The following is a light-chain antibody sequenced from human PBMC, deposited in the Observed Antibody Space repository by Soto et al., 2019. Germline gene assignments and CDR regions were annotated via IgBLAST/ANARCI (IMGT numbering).Light chain of an antibody. Sequence: QSVLTQPASVSGSPGQSITISCTGTSSDIGTYNYVSWYQQHPGKAPKLLIYEVTNRPSGVSARFSGSKSGNAASLTISGLQAVDEADYYCSSYTSTNSWVFGGGTQLTVL. V-gene: IGLV2-14*01. J-gene: IGLJ3*02. CDR1: SSDIGTYNY. CDR2: EVT. CDR3: SSYTSTNSWV.